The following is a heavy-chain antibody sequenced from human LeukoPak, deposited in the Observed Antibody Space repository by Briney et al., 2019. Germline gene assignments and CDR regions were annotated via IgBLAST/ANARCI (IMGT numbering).Heavy chain of an antibody. CDR3: ARQGADEDTAMAVVFYH. Sequence: GESLPISCKGSGYSSTSYWIGWVRQMPGKGLEWMGIIYPGDSGTRYSPSFQSQVTISADKSIRTAYLQWSSLKASDTAMSYCARQGADEDTAMAVVFYHWGQGTLVTVSS. V-gene: IGHV5-51*01. J-gene: IGHJ4*02. D-gene: IGHD5-18*01. CDR2: IYPGDSGT. CDR1: GYSSTSYW.